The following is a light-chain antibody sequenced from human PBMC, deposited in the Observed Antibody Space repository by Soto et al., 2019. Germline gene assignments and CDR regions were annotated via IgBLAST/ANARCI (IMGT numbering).Light chain of an antibody. J-gene: IGLJ2*01. Sequence: QSALTQPASVSGSPGQSITISCTRTSSDVGSHNFVSWYQQRPGKAPKLMIFEVTKRPSGVSSRFSASKSGNTASLTISGVQAEDEADYYCCSYAGTTTWVFGGGTKLTVL. CDR1: SSDVGSHNF. CDR3: CSYAGTTTWV. V-gene: IGLV2-23*02. CDR2: EVT.